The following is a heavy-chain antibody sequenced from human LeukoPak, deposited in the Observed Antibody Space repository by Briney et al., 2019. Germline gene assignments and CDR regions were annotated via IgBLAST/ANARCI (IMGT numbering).Heavy chain of an antibody. CDR1: GFTFSTYS. J-gene: IGHJ4*02. CDR2: ISYDGSNK. Sequence: GGSLRLSCAVSGFTFSTYSMTWVRQAPGKGLEWVAVISYDGSNKYYADSVKGRFTISRDNSKNTLYLQMNSLRAEDTAVYYCALGGYFDWLSFDYWGQGTLVTVSS. CDR3: ALGGYFDWLSFDY. V-gene: IGHV3-30*03. D-gene: IGHD3-9*01.